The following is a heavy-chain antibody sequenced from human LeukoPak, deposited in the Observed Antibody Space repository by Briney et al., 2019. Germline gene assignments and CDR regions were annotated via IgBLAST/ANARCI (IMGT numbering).Heavy chain of an antibody. CDR2: IIPIFGTA. Sequence: ASVKVSCKASGGTFSSYAISWVRQAPGQGLEWMGGIIPIFGTANYAQKFQGRVTITADESTSTAYMELSSLRSEDTAVYYCARSITGTTGVLDCWGQGTLVTVSS. CDR1: GGTFSSYA. CDR3: ARSITGTTGVLDC. V-gene: IGHV1-69*13. D-gene: IGHD1-20*01. J-gene: IGHJ4*02.